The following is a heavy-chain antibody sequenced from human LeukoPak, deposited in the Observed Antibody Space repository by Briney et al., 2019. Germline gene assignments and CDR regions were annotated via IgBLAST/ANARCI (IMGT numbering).Heavy chain of an antibody. CDR3: ARLGGGYAFDI. CDR2: IYYSGST. J-gene: IGHJ3*02. CDR1: GGSISSSSYY. Sequence: SETLSLTCTVSGGSISSSSYYWGWIRQPPGKGLEWIGSIYYSGSTYYNPSLKSRVTISADTSKNQFSLKLSSVTAADTAVYYCARLGGGYAFDIWGQGTMVTVSS. V-gene: IGHV4-39*01.